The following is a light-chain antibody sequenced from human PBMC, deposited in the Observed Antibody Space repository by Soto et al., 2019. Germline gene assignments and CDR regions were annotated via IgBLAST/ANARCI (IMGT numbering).Light chain of an antibody. V-gene: IGLV3-25*03. CDR2: KDT. CDR3: QSADYSGTYVV. J-gene: IGLJ2*01. CDR1: ALPKQY. Sequence: SYELTQPPSVSVSPGQTARITCSGDALPKQYAHWYQQKSGLAPVLVIFKDTEKSSGIPERFSGSSSGTTATLTINEVQAEDEADYYCQSADYSGTYVVFGGGTKLTVL.